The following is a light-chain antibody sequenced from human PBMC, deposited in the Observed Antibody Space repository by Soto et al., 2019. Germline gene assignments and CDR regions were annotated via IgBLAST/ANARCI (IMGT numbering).Light chain of an antibody. CDR2: GAS. Sequence: EVVLTQFPCALSLSPGARVTLSCRASQTVSSTYLAWYQPKSGQAPKFLIYGASNRATGIPATFGGSGSGTAFTLTISRLEPEDFPVYYYQQYDSLPPTFGGGTKVEIK. CDR3: QQYDSLPPT. CDR1: QTVSSTY. V-gene: IGKV3-20*01. J-gene: IGKJ4*01.